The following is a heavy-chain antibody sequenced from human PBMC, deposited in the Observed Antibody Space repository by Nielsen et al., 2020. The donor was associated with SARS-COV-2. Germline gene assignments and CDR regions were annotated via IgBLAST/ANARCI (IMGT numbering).Heavy chain of an antibody. CDR3: ARDCGVSCHWFNP. J-gene: IGHJ5*02. Sequence: GESLKISCAASGFSFSDFYMSWIRQAPGKGLEWVAYISGSGSYRKYADSVKGRFTISRDNAKNSVYLQLNSLRAEDTSVYYCARDCGVSCHWFNPWGQGTLVTVSS. D-gene: IGHD2-2*01. V-gene: IGHV3-11*06. CDR2: ISGSGSYR. CDR1: GFSFSDFY.